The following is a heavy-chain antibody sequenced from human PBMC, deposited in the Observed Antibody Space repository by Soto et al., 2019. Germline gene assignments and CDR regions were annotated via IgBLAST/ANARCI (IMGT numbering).Heavy chain of an antibody. D-gene: IGHD2-15*01. CDR3: ARDRCYDGTCYSASDS. Sequence: PVGSLRLSCAASGFSFSTYNMDWVRQAPGKGPEWIAYISTTSFTIYYADSVKGRFTISRDNDRNSLYLEMNSLRDKDTAVYYCARDRCYDGTCYSASDSWGQGTLVTVSS. CDR2: ISTTSFTI. CDR1: GFSFSTYN. J-gene: IGHJ5*01. V-gene: IGHV3-48*02.